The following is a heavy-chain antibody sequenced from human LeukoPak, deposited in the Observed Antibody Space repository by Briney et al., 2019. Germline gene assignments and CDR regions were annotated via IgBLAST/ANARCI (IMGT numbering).Heavy chain of an antibody. CDR1: GYTFTGYY. J-gene: IGHJ4*02. Sequence: GASVEVSCKASGYTFTGYYMHWVRQAPGQGLEWMGWINPNSGGTNYAQKFQGRVTMTRDTSISTAYMELSRLRSDDTAVYYCARDRTTGTTPPYYFDYWGQGTLVTVSS. CDR3: ARDRTTGTTPPYYFDY. D-gene: IGHD1-1*01. CDR2: INPNSGGT. V-gene: IGHV1-2*02.